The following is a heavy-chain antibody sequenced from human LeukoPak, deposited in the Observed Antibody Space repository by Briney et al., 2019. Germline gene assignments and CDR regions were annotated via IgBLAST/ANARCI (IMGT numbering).Heavy chain of an antibody. CDR1: EFTFSSYS. CDR3: ARDPVEWEQLLDY. J-gene: IGHJ4*02. V-gene: IGHV3-7*01. D-gene: IGHD1-26*01. CDR2: MNKDGSEK. Sequence: PGGSLRLSCAASEFTFSSYSMNWVRQAPGKRPEWVANMNKDGSEKYYADSVKGRFTISRDNARNSVYLQMNSLRVEDTAVYYCARDPVEWEQLLDYWGQGTLVTVSS.